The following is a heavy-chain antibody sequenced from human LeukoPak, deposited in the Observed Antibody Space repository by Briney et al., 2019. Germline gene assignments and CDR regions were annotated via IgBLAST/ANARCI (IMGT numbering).Heavy chain of an antibody. CDR2: ISSSSSTI. J-gene: IGHJ4*02. V-gene: IGHV3-48*01. D-gene: IGHD3-22*01. CDR1: GFTFSSYG. CDR3: ARVSFYYDSSGPY. Sequence: GGSLRLSCAASGFTFSSYGMNWVRQAPGKGLEWVSYISSSSSTIYYTDSVKGRFTISRDNAKNSLYLQMNSLRAEDTAVYYCARVSFYYDSSGPYWGQGTLVTVSS.